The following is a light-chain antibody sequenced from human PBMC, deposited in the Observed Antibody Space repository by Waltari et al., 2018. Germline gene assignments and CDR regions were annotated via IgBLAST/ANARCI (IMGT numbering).Light chain of an antibody. J-gene: IGLJ3*02. CDR1: SSDVATDKY. V-gene: IGLV2-11*01. Sequence: QSALTQPRSVSGSPGQSVTIPCTGTSSDVATDKYVSWHQQHPGQAPKLIIFDVSKRPSGVPDRFSGSKSGDTASLTISGLQAEDEADYYCCSYTVSNTLLFGGGTKLTVL. CDR2: DVS. CDR3: CSYTVSNTLL.